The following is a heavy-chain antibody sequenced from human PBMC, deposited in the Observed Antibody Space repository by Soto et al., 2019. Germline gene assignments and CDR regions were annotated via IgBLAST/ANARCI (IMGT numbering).Heavy chain of an antibody. CDR2: IYYSGST. CDR3: ARRIIGGYSYVDI. V-gene: IGHV4-39*01. J-gene: IGHJ3*02. D-gene: IGHD5-18*01. Sequence: KTSETLSLTCTVSGGSISSSSYYWGWIRQPPGKGLEWIGSIYYSGSTYYNPSLKSRVTISVDTSKNQFSLKLSSVTAADTAVYYCARRIIGGYSYVDIWGQGTMVTVSS. CDR1: GGSISSSSYY.